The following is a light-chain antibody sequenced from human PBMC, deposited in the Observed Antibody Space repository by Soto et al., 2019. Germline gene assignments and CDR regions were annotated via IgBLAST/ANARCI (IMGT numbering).Light chain of an antibody. CDR3: QRYGNSPLMFT. CDR1: QSVSSTY. V-gene: IGKV3-20*01. J-gene: IGKJ3*01. CDR2: GSS. Sequence: EIVLTQSPGTLSLSPGERATLSCRASQSVSSTYLAWCQQKPGQAPRLLIYGSSTRAAGIPDRVRGTGCGSGFALTISRLELEDVAVYYCQRYGNSPLMFTFGPGTKVDIK.